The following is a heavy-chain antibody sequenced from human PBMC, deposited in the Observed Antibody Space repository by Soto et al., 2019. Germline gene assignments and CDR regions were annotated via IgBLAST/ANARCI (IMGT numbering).Heavy chain of an antibody. CDR2: ISGSDDST. V-gene: IGHV3-23*01. Sequence: EVQLLESGGGLVQPGESLRLSCAASGFTFSSYAMSWVRQAPGKGLEWVSVISGSDDSTYYADSVKGRFTISRDNSKNTLYLQMNSLRAEDTAVYDCAIRSSASTFDYWGQGTLVTVSS. CDR3: AIRSSASTFDY. J-gene: IGHJ4*02. CDR1: GFTFSSYA. D-gene: IGHD6-6*01.